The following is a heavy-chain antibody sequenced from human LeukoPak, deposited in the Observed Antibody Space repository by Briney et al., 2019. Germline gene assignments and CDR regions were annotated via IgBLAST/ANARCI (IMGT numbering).Heavy chain of an antibody. Sequence: SETLSLTCAVYGGSFSGFYWSWIRQPPGKGLEWIGEINHSGSTNYNPSLESRVTISVDTSKNQFSLKLSSVTAADTAVYYCARKGILTGYLKWGQGTLVTVSS. V-gene: IGHV4-34*01. CDR3: ARKGILTGYLK. D-gene: IGHD3-9*01. CDR2: INHSGST. J-gene: IGHJ4*02. CDR1: GGSFSGFY.